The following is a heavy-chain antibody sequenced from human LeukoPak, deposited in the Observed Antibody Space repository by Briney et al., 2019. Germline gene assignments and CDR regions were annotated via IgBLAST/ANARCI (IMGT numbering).Heavy chain of an antibody. D-gene: IGHD3-10*01. J-gene: IGHJ4*02. CDR1: GFTFSSYA. V-gene: IGHV3-23*01. CDR2: ISGSGGST. Sequence: GGSLRLSCAASGFTFSSYAMSWVRQAPGEGLEWVSAISGSGGSTYYADSVKGRFTISRDNSKNTLYLQMNSLRAEDTAVYYCAKAAVRGVIINPDDYWGQGTLVTVSS. CDR3: AKAAVRGVIINPDDY.